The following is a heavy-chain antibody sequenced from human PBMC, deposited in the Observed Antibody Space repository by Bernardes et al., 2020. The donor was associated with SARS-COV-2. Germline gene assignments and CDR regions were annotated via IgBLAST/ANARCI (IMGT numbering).Heavy chain of an antibody. D-gene: IGHD3-10*01. CDR1: GFPFSDYH. V-gene: IGHV3-11*01. J-gene: IGHJ4*02. CDR3: ARDGGSWHDDY. CDR2: ISSTGSTM. Sequence: GGSLRLSCAASGFPFSDYHMNWIRQAPGKGLEWVSYISSTGSTMYYTDSVKGRFTISRDSARKSLYLQMNNLRAEDTAVYYCARDGGSWHDDYWGQGTLVTVSS.